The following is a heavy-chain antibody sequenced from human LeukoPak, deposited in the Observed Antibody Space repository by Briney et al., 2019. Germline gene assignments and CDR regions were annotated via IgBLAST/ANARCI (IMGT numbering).Heavy chain of an antibody. CDR3: ARGGEMATVPHLYYFDD. D-gene: IGHD5-24*01. CDR1: GYTFTSYF. J-gene: IGHJ4*02. CDR2: INPSGGST. V-gene: IGHV1-46*01. Sequence: AASVKVACKACGYTFTSYFIHWVRQAPGQGPDWMGIINPSGGSTTYAQKFQGRVTMTRDTSTTTVYMELSSLRSEDTAVYYCARGGEMATVPHLYYFDDWGQGTLVTVSS.